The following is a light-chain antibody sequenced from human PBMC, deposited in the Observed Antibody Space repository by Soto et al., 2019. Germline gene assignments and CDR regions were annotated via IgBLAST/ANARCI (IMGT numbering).Light chain of an antibody. CDR1: QSISDC. CDR3: QQYNNYST. J-gene: IGKJ1*01. CDR2: DAS. Sequence: KMKNSAFTLSSYKKERVTITFRATQSISDCLVWFQLKPGQARKILIYDASSLESGVPSRFSGSGSGTELTLTISCLQPDDFATYYCQQYNNYSTFGQGTKVAI. V-gene: IGKV1-5*01.